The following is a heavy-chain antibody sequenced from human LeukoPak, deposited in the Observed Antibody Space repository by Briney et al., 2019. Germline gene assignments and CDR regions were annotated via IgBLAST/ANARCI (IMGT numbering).Heavy chain of an antibody. V-gene: IGHV1-18*04. Sequence: ASVKVSCKASGYTFTSYYMHWVRQAPGQGLEWMGWISAYNGNTNYAQKLQGRVTMTTDTSTSTAYMELRSLRSDDTAVYYCARLIASGWYQGDYWGQGTLVTVSS. J-gene: IGHJ4*02. CDR1: GYTFTSYY. CDR3: ARLIASGWYQGDY. D-gene: IGHD6-19*01. CDR2: ISAYNGNT.